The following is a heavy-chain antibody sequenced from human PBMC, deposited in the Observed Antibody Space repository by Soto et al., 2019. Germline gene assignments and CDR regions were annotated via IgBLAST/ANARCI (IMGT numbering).Heavy chain of an antibody. CDR1: GDSISTVDYF. CDR2: IYKSTTT. V-gene: IGHV4-30-4*01. D-gene: IGHD2-15*01. J-gene: IGHJ5*01. CDR3: ARGRYCLTGRCFPNWFDS. Sequence: SSETLSLTCSVSGDSISTVDYFWAWIRQPPGQALEYIGYIYKSTTTYYNPSFESRVAISLDTSKSQFSLTVTSVTAADTAVYFCARGRYCLTGRCFPNWFDSWGQGTLVTVSS.